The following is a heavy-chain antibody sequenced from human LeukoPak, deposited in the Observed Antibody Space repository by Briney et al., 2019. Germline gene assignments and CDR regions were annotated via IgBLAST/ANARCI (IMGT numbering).Heavy chain of an antibody. CDR2: TYYRSKWYN. CDR1: GDSVSSHSAA. D-gene: IGHD5/OR15-5a*01. J-gene: IGHJ4*02. CDR3: ARSTDRYFDS. V-gene: IGHV6-1*01. Sequence: SQTLSLTCAISGDSVSSHSAAWDWIRQSPSRGLEWLGRTYYRSKWYNDYAVSLRSRITINPDTSKNQYSLQLNSVTPEDTAVYYCARSTDRYFDSWGQGTLVTVSS.